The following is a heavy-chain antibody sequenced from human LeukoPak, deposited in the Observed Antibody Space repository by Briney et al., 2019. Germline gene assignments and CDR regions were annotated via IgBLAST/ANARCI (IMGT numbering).Heavy chain of an antibody. V-gene: IGHV3-30*02. Sequence: PGGSLRLSCAASGFTFSSYGMHWVRQAPGKGLEWVAFIRDDGSNKYYADSGKGRFTISRDNSKNTLYLQMNSLRAEDTAVYYCAKDKGYCSGGSCLFSDYWGQGTLVTVSS. CDR2: IRDDGSNK. CDR3: AKDKGYCSGGSCLFSDY. CDR1: GFTFSSYG. D-gene: IGHD2-15*01. J-gene: IGHJ4*02.